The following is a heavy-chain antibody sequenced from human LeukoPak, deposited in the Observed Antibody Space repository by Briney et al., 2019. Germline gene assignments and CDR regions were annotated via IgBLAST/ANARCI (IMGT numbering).Heavy chain of an antibody. D-gene: IGHD3-22*01. Sequence: PSETLSLTCTVSGGSISSSSYYWGWIRQPPGKGLEWIGSIYYSGSTYYNPSLKSRVTISVDTSKNQFSLKLSSVTAADTAVYYCARAATDSSGYYYVKMGHNWFDPWGQGTLVTVSS. CDR1: GGSISSSSYY. CDR2: IYYSGST. CDR3: ARAATDSSGYYYVKMGHNWFDP. J-gene: IGHJ5*02. V-gene: IGHV4-39*01.